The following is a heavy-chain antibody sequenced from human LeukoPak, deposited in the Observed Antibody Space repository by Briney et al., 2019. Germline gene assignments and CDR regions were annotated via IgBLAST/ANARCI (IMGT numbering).Heavy chain of an antibody. J-gene: IGHJ4*02. Sequence: ASVKVSCKASGYTFANNYLHWVRQAPGQGLEWMGMIYPRDGSTSYAQNFQGRVTVTRDTSTTTVHMELRGLRSEDTAVYYCARDQEGFDYWGQGTVVTVSS. CDR3: ARDQEGFDY. CDR2: IYPRDGST. V-gene: IGHV1-46*01. CDR1: GYTFANNY.